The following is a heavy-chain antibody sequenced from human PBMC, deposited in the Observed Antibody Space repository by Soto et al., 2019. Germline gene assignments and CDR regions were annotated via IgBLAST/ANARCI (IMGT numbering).Heavy chain of an antibody. CDR2: ISGSGGST. J-gene: IGHJ6*02. CDR1: GFTFSSYA. Sequence: GGSLRLSCAASGFTFSSYAMSWVRQALGKGLEWVSAISGSGGSTYYADSVKGRFTISRDNSKNTLYLQMNSLRAEDTAVYYCAKGTVRNYYYYGMDVWGQGTTVTVSS. CDR3: AKGTVRNYYYYGMDV. V-gene: IGHV3-23*01. D-gene: IGHD4-17*01.